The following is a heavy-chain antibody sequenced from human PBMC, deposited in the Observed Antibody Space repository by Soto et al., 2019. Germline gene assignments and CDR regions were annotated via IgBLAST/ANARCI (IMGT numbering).Heavy chain of an antibody. CDR3: ARDRLRGYDSSGFYS. CDR1: GYSFSSYG. Sequence: QVQLVQSGAELWKPGASVKVCCKASGYSFSSYGINWVRQAPGQGLEWMGWINTYNGNRNYAQKFEDRVTMTTATSTNTVYMELRSLKSDDTAIYYCARDRLRGYDSSGFYSWGQGTLVTVSS. J-gene: IGHJ4*02. D-gene: IGHD3-22*01. CDR2: INTYNGNR. V-gene: IGHV1-18*01.